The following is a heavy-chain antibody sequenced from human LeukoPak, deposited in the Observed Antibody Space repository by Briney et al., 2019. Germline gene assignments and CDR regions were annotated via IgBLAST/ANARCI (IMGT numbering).Heavy chain of an antibody. Sequence: ASVKVSCKASRYTFTGYYMHWVRQAPGQGLEWMGWINPNSGGTNYAQKFQGRVTMTRDTSISTAYMELSRLRSDDTAVYYCAKSGFFDNSGYYLYYFDFWGQGTLVTVSS. J-gene: IGHJ4*02. CDR1: RYTFTGYY. CDR2: INPNSGGT. CDR3: AKSGFFDNSGYYLYYFDF. D-gene: IGHD3-22*01. V-gene: IGHV1-2*02.